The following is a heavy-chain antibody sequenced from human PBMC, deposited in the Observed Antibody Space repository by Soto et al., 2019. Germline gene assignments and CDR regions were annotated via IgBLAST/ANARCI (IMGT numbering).Heavy chain of an antibody. Sequence: SETLSLTCTVSGGSVSSGSYFWSWVRQPPGKGLEWIGYIYYSGSTNYNRSLKSRVTISVDKSKNQFSLNLTSVTAADTAVYYCARGERYGSESDYLRYWGRGTLVTVSS. V-gene: IGHV4-61*01. CDR3: ARGERYGSESDYLRY. CDR1: GGSVSSGSYF. CDR2: IYYSGST. D-gene: IGHD3-10*01. J-gene: IGHJ4*02.